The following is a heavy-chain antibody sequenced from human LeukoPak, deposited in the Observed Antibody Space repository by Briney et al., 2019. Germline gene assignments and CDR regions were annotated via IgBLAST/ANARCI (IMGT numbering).Heavy chain of an antibody. CDR1: GFTFDDYA. Sequence: GRSLRLSCAASGFTFDDYAMHWVRQAPGKGLEWVSGISWNSGSIGYADSVKGRFTISRGNAKNSLYLQMNSLRAEDTALYYCAKDITEYSSGWYYFDYWGQGTLVTVSS. V-gene: IGHV3-9*01. CDR3: AKDITEYSSGWYYFDY. J-gene: IGHJ4*02. CDR2: ISWNSGSI. D-gene: IGHD6-19*01.